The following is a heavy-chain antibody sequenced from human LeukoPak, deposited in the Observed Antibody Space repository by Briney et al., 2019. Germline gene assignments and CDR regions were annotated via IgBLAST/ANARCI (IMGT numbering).Heavy chain of an antibody. J-gene: IGHJ4*02. CDR1: GFTFCKYA. Sequence: GAPRPFCSAPGFTFCKYAMSGGRQAPGKGVEGVANIKQDGSEKYYVDSVKGRFTISRDNAKNSLYLQMNSLRAADTAVYYCAREDYYDSSGYVFDYWGQGTLVTVSS. CDR3: AREDYYDSSGYVFDY. CDR2: IKQDGSEK. D-gene: IGHD3-22*01. V-gene: IGHV3-7*01.